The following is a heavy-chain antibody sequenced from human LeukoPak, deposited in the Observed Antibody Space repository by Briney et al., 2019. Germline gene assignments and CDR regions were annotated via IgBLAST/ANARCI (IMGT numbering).Heavy chain of an antibody. CDR1: GFTFDDYA. CDR3: AKDLSSAITSALVLDV. V-gene: IGHV3-9*01. Sequence: GGSLRLSCAASGFTFDDYAMHWVRHTPGKGLEWVAGITWNRDNIGYGDSVKGRFTISRDNVKNVLYLQMNSLRPEDTALYYCAKDLSSAITSALVLDVWGQGTTV. CDR2: ITWNRDNI. D-gene: IGHD3-22*01. J-gene: IGHJ6*02.